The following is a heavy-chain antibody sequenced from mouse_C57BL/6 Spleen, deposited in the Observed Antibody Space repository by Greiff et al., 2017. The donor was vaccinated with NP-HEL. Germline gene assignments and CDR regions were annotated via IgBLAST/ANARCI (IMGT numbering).Heavy chain of an antibody. CDR1: GYTFTSYW. D-gene: IGHD1-1*01. V-gene: IGHV1-50*01. CDR2: IDPSDSYT. CDR3: ARGGYYDGRGAY. J-gene: IGHJ3*01. Sequence: QVQLQQPGAELVKPGASVKLSCKASGYTFTSYWMQWVKQRPGQGLEWIGEIDPSDSYTNYNQKFKGKATLTVDTSTSTAYMQLSSLTSEDSAVYYCARGGYYDGRGAYWGQGTLVTVSA.